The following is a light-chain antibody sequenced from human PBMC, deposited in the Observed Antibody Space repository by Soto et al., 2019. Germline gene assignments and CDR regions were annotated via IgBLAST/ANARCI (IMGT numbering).Light chain of an antibody. CDR2: EVS. J-gene: IGLJ2*01. Sequence: QSALTQPASVSGSPGQSITISCTGTSSDVGGYAYVSWYQQYPGKAPKLVISEVSNRPSGVSHRFSGSRSGNTAYLTISGLQAEDEADYYCSSYTGGTTLVVFGGGTKLTVL. CDR1: SSDVGGYAY. CDR3: SSYTGGTTLVV. V-gene: IGLV2-14*01.